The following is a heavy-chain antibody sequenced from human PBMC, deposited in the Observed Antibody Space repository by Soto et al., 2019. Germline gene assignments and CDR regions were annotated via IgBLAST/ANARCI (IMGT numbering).Heavy chain of an antibody. V-gene: IGHV3-21*01. D-gene: IGHD3-16*01. Sequence: GGSLRLCCAASGFTFSSYSMNWVRQAPGKGLEWVSSISSSSSYIYYADSVKGRFTISRDNAKNSLYLQMNSLRAEDTAVCYCASEPLGGYMDVWGKGTTVTVSS. CDR1: GFTFSSYS. CDR3: ASEPLGGYMDV. CDR2: ISSSSSYI. J-gene: IGHJ6*03.